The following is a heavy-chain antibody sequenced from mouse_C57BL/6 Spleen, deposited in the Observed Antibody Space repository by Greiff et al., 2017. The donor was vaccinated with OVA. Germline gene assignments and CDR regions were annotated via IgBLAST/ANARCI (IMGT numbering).Heavy chain of an antibody. D-gene: IGHD2-2*01. CDR3: AIQYGYDGFDY. J-gene: IGHJ2*01. Sequence: VQLQQPGAELVKPGASVKVSCKASGYTFTSYWMHWVKQRPGQGLEWIGRIHPSDSDHNYNQKFKGKATLTVDKSSSTAYMQLSSLTSEDSAVYYCAIQYGYDGFDYWGQGTTLTVSS. CDR1: GYTFTSYW. CDR2: IHPSDSDH. V-gene: IGHV1-74*01.